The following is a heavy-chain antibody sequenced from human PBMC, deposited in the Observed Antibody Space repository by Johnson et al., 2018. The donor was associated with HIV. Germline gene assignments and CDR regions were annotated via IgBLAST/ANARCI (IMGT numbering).Heavy chain of an antibody. CDR1: GFTLSNYG. CDR2: VWYDGSNK. V-gene: IGHV3-30*19. D-gene: IGHD3-22*01. CDR3: ARDKAVNDLIVVGNTAFYI. J-gene: IGHJ3*02. Sequence: QMQLVESGGGVGQPGRSLRLSCAASGFTLSNYGMHWVRQAPCKGRDWVAVVWYDGSNKYYADSVKGRFTISRDNSKNTLYLQMNSMRAEDTAVYYCARDKAVNDLIVVGNTAFYIWGQGTMVTVSS.